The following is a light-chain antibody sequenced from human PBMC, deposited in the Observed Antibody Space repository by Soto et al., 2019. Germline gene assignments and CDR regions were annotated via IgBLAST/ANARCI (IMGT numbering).Light chain of an antibody. CDR2: AAS. CDR3: QQSYSTPFT. CDR1: QSISSY. J-gene: IGKJ3*01. Sequence: DIQMTQSPSSLSASVGDRVTITCRASQSISSYFNWYQQKPGKAPKLLIYAASSLQSGVPSRFSGSGSGPDFTLTISSLQPEDFATYYCQQSYSTPFTFGPGTKVDIK. V-gene: IGKV1-39*01.